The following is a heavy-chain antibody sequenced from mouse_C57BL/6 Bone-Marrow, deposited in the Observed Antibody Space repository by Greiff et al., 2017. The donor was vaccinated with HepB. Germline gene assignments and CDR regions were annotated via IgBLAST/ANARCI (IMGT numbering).Heavy chain of an antibody. Sequence: QVQLQQSGPGLVQPSQSLSITCTVSGFSLTSYGVHWVRQSPGKGLEWLGVIWRGGSTDYNAAFMSRLSITKDNSKSQVFFKMNSLQADDTAIYYCAKKNPHYGSSYDYAMDYWGQGTSVTVSS. D-gene: IGHD1-1*01. V-gene: IGHV2-5*01. CDR3: AKKNPHYGSSYDYAMDY. J-gene: IGHJ4*01. CDR2: IWRGGST. CDR1: GFSLTSYG.